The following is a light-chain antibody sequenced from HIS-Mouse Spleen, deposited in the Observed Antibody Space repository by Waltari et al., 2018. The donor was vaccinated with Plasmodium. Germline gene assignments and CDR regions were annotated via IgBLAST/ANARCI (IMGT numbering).Light chain of an antibody. V-gene: IGLV2-8*01. CDR1: STAVGGYNY. J-gene: IGLJ2*01. Sequence: QSALTQPPSASGSPGQSVPISRTGPSTAVGGYNYVSWYQQHPGKAPNLMIYEVSKRPSGVPDRFSGSKSGNTASLTVSGLQAEDEADYYCSSYAGSNNLVFGGGTKLTVL. CDR2: EVS. CDR3: SSYAGSNNLV.